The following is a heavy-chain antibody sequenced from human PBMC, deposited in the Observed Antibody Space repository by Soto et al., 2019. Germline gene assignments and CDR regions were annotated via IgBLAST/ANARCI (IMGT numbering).Heavy chain of an antibody. Sequence: GASVKVSCKASGYTFTSYGISWVRQAPGQGLEWTGWISAYNGNTNYAQKLQGRVTMTTDTSTSTAYMELRSLRSDDTAVYYCARTRRLLWFGESSLGYYMDVWGKGTTVTVSS. V-gene: IGHV1-18*01. D-gene: IGHD3-10*01. CDR2: ISAYNGNT. CDR3: ARTRRLLWFGESSLGYYMDV. J-gene: IGHJ6*03. CDR1: GYTFTSYG.